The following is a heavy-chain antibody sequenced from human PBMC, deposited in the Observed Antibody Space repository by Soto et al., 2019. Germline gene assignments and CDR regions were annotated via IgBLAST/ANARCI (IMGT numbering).Heavy chain of an antibody. CDR3: ARGYSSSWYSLDGWFDP. CDR2: IKQDGSEK. Sequence: GGSLRLSCAASGFTVSSNYMSWVRQAPGKGLEWVANIKQDGSEKYYVDSVKGRFTISRDNAKNSLYLQMNSLRAEDTAVYYCARGYSSSWYSLDGWFDPWGQGTLVTVSS. V-gene: IGHV3-7*01. J-gene: IGHJ5*02. CDR1: GFTVSSNY. D-gene: IGHD6-13*01.